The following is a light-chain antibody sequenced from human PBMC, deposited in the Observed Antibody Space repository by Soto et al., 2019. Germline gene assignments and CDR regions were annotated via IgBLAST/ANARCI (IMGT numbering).Light chain of an antibody. CDR1: SSDVGSYNL. J-gene: IGLJ1*01. CDR3: CSYAGSSTS. CDR2: EGS. V-gene: IGLV2-23*01. Sequence: QSVLTQPASVSWSPGQSITISCTGTSSDVGSYNLVSWYQQHPGKAPKLMIYEGSKRPSGVSNRFSGSKSGNTASLTISGLQAEDEADYYCCSYAGSSTSFGTGTKVTVL.